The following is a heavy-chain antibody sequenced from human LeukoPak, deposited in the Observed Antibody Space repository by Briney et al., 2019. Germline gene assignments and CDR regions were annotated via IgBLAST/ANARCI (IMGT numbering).Heavy chain of an antibody. CDR3: AREDGEPGIAVAGLDY. D-gene: IGHD6-19*01. CDR2: ISSSSSYI. CDR1: GFTFSNYS. V-gene: IGHV3-21*01. J-gene: IGHJ4*02. Sequence: PGGSLRLSCAASGFTFSNYSMNWVRQAPGKGLEWVSSISSSSSYIYYADSVKGRFTISRDNAKNSLYLQMNSLGAEDTAVYYCAREDGEPGIAVAGLDYWGQGTLVTVSS.